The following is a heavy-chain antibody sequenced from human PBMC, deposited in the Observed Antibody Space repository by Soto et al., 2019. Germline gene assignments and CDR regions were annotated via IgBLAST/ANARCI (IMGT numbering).Heavy chain of an antibody. J-gene: IGHJ4*02. Sequence: ASVKVSCKASGYTFTSYAMHWVRQAPGQRLEWMGWINAGNGNTKYSQKFQGRVTITRDTSASTAYMELRGLRSDDTAVYYCARDGGYYYDSSGYYSDYWGQGTLVTVSS. CDR3: ARDGGYYYDSSGYYSDY. CDR2: INAGNGNT. V-gene: IGHV1-3*01. D-gene: IGHD3-22*01. CDR1: GYTFTSYA.